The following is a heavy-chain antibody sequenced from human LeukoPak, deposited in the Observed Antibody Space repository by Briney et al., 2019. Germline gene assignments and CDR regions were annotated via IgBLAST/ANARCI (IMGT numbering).Heavy chain of an antibody. CDR2: IYYSGST. Sequence: PSETLSLTCTVSGGSISSSSYYWGWIRQPPGKGLECIGSIYYSGSTYYNPSLKSRVTISVDTSKNQFSLKLSSVTAADTAVYYCARGDFWSGYCPYYWGQGTLVTVSS. V-gene: IGHV4-39*01. CDR1: GGSISSSSYY. J-gene: IGHJ4*02. CDR3: ARGDFWSGYCPYY. D-gene: IGHD3-3*01.